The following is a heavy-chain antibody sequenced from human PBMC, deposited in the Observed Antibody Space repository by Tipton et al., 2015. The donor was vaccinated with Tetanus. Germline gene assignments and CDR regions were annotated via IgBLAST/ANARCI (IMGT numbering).Heavy chain of an antibody. J-gene: IGHJ4*02. V-gene: IGHV4-59*02. CDR1: GDSVSGYY. CDR2: IFYSGNS. Sequence: TLSLTCTVSGDSVSGYYWSWIRQPPGKALEWIGDIFYSGNSISNPSFRSRVTMSVDTSRTLFSLTLTAVTAADTAVYFCARGLIDDFLGSRIYFDSWGPGTLVTVSS. D-gene: IGHD2-8*01. CDR3: ARGLIDDFLGSRIYFDS.